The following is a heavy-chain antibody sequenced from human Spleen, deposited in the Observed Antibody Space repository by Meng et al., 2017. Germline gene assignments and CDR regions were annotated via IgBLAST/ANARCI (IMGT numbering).Heavy chain of an antibody. Sequence: SETLSLTCAVYGGSFSGYYWSWIRQPPGKGLEWIGEINHSGSTNYNPSLKSRVTISVDTSKNQFSLKLSSVTAVDTAVYYCARGYSSGWYQGYGMDVWGQGTTVTVSS. D-gene: IGHD6-19*01. CDR1: GGSFSGYY. CDR3: ARGYSSGWYQGYGMDV. V-gene: IGHV4-34*01. J-gene: IGHJ6*02. CDR2: INHSGST.